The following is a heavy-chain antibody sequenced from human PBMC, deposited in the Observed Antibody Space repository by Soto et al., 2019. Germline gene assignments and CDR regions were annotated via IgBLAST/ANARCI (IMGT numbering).Heavy chain of an antibody. CDR2: IYHSGST. CDR1: GVSISSSNW. J-gene: IGHJ4*02. D-gene: IGHD3-22*01. CDR3: ASRGYYYDSSGYGTSYFDY. Sequence: TLSLTCAVSGVSISSSNWWSWVRQPPGKGLEWIGEIYHSGSTNYNPSLKSRVTISVDKSKNQFSLKLSSVTAADTAVYYCASRGYYYDSSGYGTSYFDYWGQGTLVTVSS. V-gene: IGHV4-4*02.